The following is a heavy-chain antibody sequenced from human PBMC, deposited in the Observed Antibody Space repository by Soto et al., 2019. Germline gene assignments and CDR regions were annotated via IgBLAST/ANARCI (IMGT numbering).Heavy chain of an antibody. CDR2: IFYSGST. Sequence: QVQLQESGPGLVKPSQTLSLTCTVSGGSISSGNYYWSWIRQHPGKGLEWIGYIFYSGSTYYNPSLKSRITISVDTSNNPFSLKLSSVTAADTAVYYCARGGSGDIVVVAAIDYWGQGTLVTVSS. CDR3: ARGGSGDIVVVAAIDY. V-gene: IGHV4-31*03. D-gene: IGHD2-15*01. J-gene: IGHJ4*02. CDR1: GGSISSGNYY.